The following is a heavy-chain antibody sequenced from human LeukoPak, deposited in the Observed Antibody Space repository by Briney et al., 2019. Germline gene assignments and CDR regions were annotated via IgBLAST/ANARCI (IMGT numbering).Heavy chain of an antibody. Sequence: GGSLRLSCAASGFTFSSYWMSWVRQAPGKGLEWVATIKQDGSEKYYVDSVEGRFTISRDNAKNSLYLQMNSLRAEDTAVYYCARLSGEVTVFDYWGQGTLVTVSS. V-gene: IGHV3-7*01. CDR1: GFTFSSYW. J-gene: IGHJ4*02. CDR3: ARLSGEVTVFDY. D-gene: IGHD2-21*02. CDR2: IKQDGSEK.